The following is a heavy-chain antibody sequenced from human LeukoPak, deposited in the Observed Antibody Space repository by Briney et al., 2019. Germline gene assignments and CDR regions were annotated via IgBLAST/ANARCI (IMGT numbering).Heavy chain of an antibody. J-gene: IGHJ4*02. D-gene: IGHD4-17*01. V-gene: IGHV4-59*01. CDR2: IYYSGST. Sequence: PSETLSLTCTVSGGSISSYYWSWIRRPPGKGLEWIGYIYYSGSTNYNPSLKSRVTISVDTSKNQFSLKLSSVTAADTAVYYCARTYGDYYSEFDYWGQGTLVTVSS. CDR1: GGSISSYY. CDR3: ARTYGDYYSEFDY.